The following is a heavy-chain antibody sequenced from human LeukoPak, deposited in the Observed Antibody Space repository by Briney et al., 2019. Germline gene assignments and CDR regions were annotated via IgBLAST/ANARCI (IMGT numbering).Heavy chain of an antibody. J-gene: IGHJ1*01. D-gene: IGHD6-19*01. V-gene: IGHV4-4*07. CDR3: ARLGSSGSAQYFQD. CDR1: ADPISSYY. Sequence: SETLSLTCTVSADPISSYYWSWIRQPAGKGLEWIGRIYTSGTTNYNSSLKSRLTMSVDTSKNQFSLKLSSVTAADTAVYYCARLGSSGSAQYFQDWRQGTLVTVSS. CDR2: IYTSGTT.